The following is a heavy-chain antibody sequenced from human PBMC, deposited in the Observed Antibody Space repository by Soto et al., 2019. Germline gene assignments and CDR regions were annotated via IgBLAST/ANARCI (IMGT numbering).Heavy chain of an antibody. V-gene: IGHV3-23*01. CDR2: ISSRGGST. J-gene: IGHJ6*02. CDR1: GFAFGTYA. Sequence: VQLLESGGGMVQPGGSLRLSCGASGFAFGTYAMNWVRQAPGKGLEWVSGISSRGGSTFYADSVQGRFIISRDNSKNTIYLQMDNLRVEDTAIYYCAKGGAEMLGYYYYFVMDVWGQGTTVSVSS. D-gene: IGHD2-8*01. CDR3: AKGGAEMLGYYYYFVMDV.